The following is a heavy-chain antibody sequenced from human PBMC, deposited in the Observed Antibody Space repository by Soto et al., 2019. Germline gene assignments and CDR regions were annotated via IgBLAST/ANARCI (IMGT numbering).Heavy chain of an antibody. J-gene: IGHJ3*02. CDR2: IIPIFGTA. V-gene: IGHV1-69*06. CDR3: AREYPPEEFSGYFPLDAFDI. D-gene: IGHD3-22*01. Sequence: SVKVSCKASGGTFSSYAISWVRQAPGQGLEWMGGIIPIFGTANYAQKFRGRVTITADKSTSTAYMELSSLRSEDTAVYYCAREYPPEEFSGYFPLDAFDIWGQGTMVTVSS. CDR1: GGTFSSYA.